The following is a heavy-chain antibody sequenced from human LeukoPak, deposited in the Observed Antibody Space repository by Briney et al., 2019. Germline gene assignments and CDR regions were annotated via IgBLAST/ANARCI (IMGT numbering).Heavy chain of an antibody. CDR3: ARLSSGSYYGYYYYYMDV. V-gene: IGHV4-59*01. CDR2: IYYSGST. D-gene: IGHD1-26*01. CDR1: GGSISSYY. Sequence: SETLSLTCTVSGGSISSYYWSWIRQPPGKGLEWIGYIYYSGSTNYNPSLKSRATISVDTSKNQFSLKLSSVTAADTAVYYCARLSSGSYYGYYYYYMDVWGKGTTVTVSS. J-gene: IGHJ6*03.